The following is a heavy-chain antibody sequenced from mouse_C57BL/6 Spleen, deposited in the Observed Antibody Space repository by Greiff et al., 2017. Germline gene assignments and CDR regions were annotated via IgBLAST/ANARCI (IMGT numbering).Heavy chain of an antibody. V-gene: IGHV5-4*01. CDR3: ARDMITTDYYAMDY. CDR1: GFTFSSYA. D-gene: IGHD2-4*01. Sequence: EVQLQESGGGLVKPGGSLKLSCAASGFTFSSYAMSWVRQTPEKRLEWVATISDGGSYTYYPDNVKGRFTISRDNAKNNLYLQMSHLKSEDTAMYYCARDMITTDYYAMDYWGQGTSVTVSS. J-gene: IGHJ4*01. CDR2: ISDGGSYT.